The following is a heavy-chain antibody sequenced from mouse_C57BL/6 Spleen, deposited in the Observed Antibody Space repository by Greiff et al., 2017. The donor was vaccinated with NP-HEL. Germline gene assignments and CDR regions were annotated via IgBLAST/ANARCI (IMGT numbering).Heavy chain of an antibody. D-gene: IGHD1-1*01. Sequence: EVKLVESEGGLVQPGSSMKLSCTASGFTFSDYYMAWVRQVPEKGLEWVANINYDGSSTYYLDSLKSRFIISRDNAKNILYLQMSSLKSEDTATYYGARERDYYGSPFAYWGQGTLVTVSA. V-gene: IGHV5-16*01. CDR3: ARERDYYGSPFAY. J-gene: IGHJ3*01. CDR1: GFTFSDYY. CDR2: INYDGSST.